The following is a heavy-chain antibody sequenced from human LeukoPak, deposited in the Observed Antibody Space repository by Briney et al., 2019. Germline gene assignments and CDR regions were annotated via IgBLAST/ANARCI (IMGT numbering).Heavy chain of an antibody. CDR2: INHSGSI. D-gene: IGHD3-10*01. J-gene: IGHJ5*02. CDR3: ARRLITMVRGVISLNNWFDP. V-gene: IGHV4-34*01. Sequence: SETLPLTCAVYGGSFSGYYWSWIRQPPGKGLEWIGEINHSGSINYNPSLKSRVTISVDTSKIQFSLKLSSVTAADTAVYYCARRLITMVRGVISLNNWFDPWGQGTLVTVSS. CDR1: GGSFSGYY.